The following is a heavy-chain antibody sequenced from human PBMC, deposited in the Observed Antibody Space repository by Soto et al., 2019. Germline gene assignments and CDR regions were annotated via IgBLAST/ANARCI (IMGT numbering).Heavy chain of an antibody. J-gene: IGHJ5*02. CDR1: GGTFSSYA. CDR2: IIPIFGTA. CDR3: ARMSSPATVVTRWFDP. Sequence: QVQLVQSGAEVKKPGSSVKVSCKASGGTFSSYAISWVRQAPGQGLEWMGGIIPIFGTANYAQKFQGRVTLTADESTSTAYMQLSSLRSEDTAVYYCARMSSPATVVTRWFDPWGQGTLVTVSS. V-gene: IGHV1-69*01. D-gene: IGHD4-17*01.